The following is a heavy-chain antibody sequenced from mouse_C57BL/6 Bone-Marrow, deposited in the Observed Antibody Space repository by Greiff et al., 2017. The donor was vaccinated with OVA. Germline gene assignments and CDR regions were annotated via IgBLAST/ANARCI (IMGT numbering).Heavy chain of an antibody. CDR3: ARVYYYGSSFAWFAY. CDR2: IYPRDGST. D-gene: IGHD1-1*01. J-gene: IGHJ3*01. CDR1: GYTFTDHT. Sequence: VQLQQSDAELVKPGASVKISCKVSGYTFTDHTIPWMKQRPEQGLAWIGYIYPRDGSTKYNEKFKGKATLTADKSSSTAYMQLNSLTSEYSAVYFCARVYYYGSSFAWFAYWGQGTLVTVSA. V-gene: IGHV1-78*01.